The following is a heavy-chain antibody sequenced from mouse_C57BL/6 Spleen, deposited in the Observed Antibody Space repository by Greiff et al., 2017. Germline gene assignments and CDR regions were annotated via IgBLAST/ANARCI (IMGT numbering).Heavy chain of an antibody. CDR2: IWPGGGT. CDR3: ARIYDYDVDYYAMEY. Sequence: VQLVESGPGLVAPSQSLSITCTVSGFSLTSYAISWVRQPPGKGLEWLGVIWPGGGTNYNLALKSRLSISKDNSKSQVFLKMNSLQTDDTARYYCARIYDYDVDYYAMEYWGQGTSVTVSS. D-gene: IGHD2-4*01. CDR1: GFSLTSYA. V-gene: IGHV2-9-1*01. J-gene: IGHJ4*01.